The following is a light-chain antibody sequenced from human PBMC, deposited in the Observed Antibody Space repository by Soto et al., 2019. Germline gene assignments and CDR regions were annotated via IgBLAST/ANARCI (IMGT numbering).Light chain of an antibody. CDR1: QSVSSN. V-gene: IGKV3-15*01. J-gene: IGKJ2*01. CDR3: QQYNKWPPYT. CDR2: GAS. Sequence: EIVMTQSPANLSVSPGERATLSCRASQSVSSNLAWYQQKPGQGPRLLIYGASTRATSIPARFSGSGSGTEFTLPITSLQSEDFAVYYCQQYNKWPPYTFGQGTKLEIK.